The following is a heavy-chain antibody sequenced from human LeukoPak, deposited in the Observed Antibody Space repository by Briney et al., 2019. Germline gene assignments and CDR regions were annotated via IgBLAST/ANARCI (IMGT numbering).Heavy chain of an antibody. CDR3: ARDSSSYYFDY. CDR1: GLTVTSNH. D-gene: IGHD6-6*01. J-gene: IGHJ4*02. Sequence: GGPVTLLCGVSGLTVTSNHMNGLRQATGGAVEGVSIIYTGGTTHYADSLKDRFTISRDDSINTLYLQMNSLRAEDTAVYYCARDSSSYYFDYWGQGTLVTVSS. V-gene: IGHV3-66*01. CDR2: IYTGGTT.